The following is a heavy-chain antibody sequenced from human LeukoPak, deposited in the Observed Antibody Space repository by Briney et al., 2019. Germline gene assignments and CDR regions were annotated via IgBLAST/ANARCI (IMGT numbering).Heavy chain of an antibody. Sequence: SVKVSCKASGGTFSSYAISWVRQAPGQGLEWMGGIIPIFGTANHAQKFQGRVTITADKSTSTAYMELSSLRSEDTAVYYCARATVAGTGVDIWGQGTMVTVSS. J-gene: IGHJ3*02. D-gene: IGHD6-19*01. CDR2: IIPIFGTA. CDR1: GGTFSSYA. V-gene: IGHV1-69*06. CDR3: ARATVAGTGVDI.